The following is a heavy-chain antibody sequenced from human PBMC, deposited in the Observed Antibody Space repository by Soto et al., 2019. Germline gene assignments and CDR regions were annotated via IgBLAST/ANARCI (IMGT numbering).Heavy chain of an antibody. D-gene: IGHD5-12*01. CDR2: ISGDGANT. CDR1: AFTFSSYA. Sequence: EVQLLESGGGLVQPGESLGLSCAASAFTFSSYAMSWVRQAPRKGLEWVSIISGDGANTYYADSVKGRFTISRDNSKNTLYLQMNSLRVEDTAVYYCAKGSGSSLYYYDMDVWGQGTTVTGSS. CDR3: AKGSGSSLYYYDMDV. J-gene: IGHJ6*02. V-gene: IGHV3-23*01.